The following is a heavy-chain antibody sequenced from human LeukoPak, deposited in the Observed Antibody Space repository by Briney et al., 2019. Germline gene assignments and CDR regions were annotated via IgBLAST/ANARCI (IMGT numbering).Heavy chain of an antibody. CDR1: GYTFTGYY. D-gene: IGHD2-2*01. V-gene: IGHV1-2*02. CDR3: ARLGSKVVPAAAGWFDP. J-gene: IGHJ5*02. CDR2: INPNSGGT. Sequence: ASVKVSCKASGYTFTGYYMHWVRQAPGQGLEWMGWINPNSGGTNYAQKFQGRVTMTRDTSISTAYMELSRLRSDDTAVYYCARLGSKVVPAAAGWFDPWGQGTLVTVSS.